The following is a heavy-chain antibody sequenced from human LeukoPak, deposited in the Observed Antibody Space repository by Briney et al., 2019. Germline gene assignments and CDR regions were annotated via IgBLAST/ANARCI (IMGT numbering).Heavy chain of an antibody. CDR1: GYTFTGYY. V-gene: IGHV1-2*02. D-gene: IGHD2-15*01. J-gene: IGHJ6*03. Sequence: GASVKVSCKASGYTFTGYYMHWVRQAPGQGLEWMGWINPNSGGTNYAQKFQGRVTMTRDTSISTAYMELSRLRSDDTAVYYCARDREYWSGGSCYSGVYYYYMDVWGKGTTVTISS. CDR3: ARDREYWSGGSCYSGVYYYYMDV. CDR2: INPNSGGT.